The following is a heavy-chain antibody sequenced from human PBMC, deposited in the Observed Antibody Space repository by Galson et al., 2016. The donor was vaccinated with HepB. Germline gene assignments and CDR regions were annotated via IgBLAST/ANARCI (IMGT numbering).Heavy chain of an antibody. CDR2: IYPGGST. J-gene: IGHJ4*02. CDR3: SSEDS. CDR1: GGSFSDYS. V-gene: IGHV4-34*01. Sequence: SETLSLTCAVNGGSFSDYSWIWIRQPPGKGLEWIGEIYPGGSTNYNPSLKSRVSISVDKSKNQFSLKLTSVTAADTAVYYCSSEDSWDQGTLVTVSS.